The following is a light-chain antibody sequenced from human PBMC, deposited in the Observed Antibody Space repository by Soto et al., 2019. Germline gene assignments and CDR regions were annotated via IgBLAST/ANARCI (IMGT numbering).Light chain of an antibody. CDR1: QSVRSSY. CDR3: QQYGSSPRT. Sequence: EIVLTQSPGTLSLSPGERATLSCRASQSVRSSYLAWYQQKPGQAPRLLIYGASSRATGIPDRFSGSGSGTDFTLTINRMEPEDRAVYYCQQYGSSPRTFGQGTKVEIK. V-gene: IGKV3-20*01. J-gene: IGKJ1*01. CDR2: GAS.